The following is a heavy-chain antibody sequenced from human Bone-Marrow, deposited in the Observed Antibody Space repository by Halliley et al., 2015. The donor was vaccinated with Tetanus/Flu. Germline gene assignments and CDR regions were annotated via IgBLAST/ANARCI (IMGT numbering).Heavy chain of an antibody. V-gene: IGHV3-23*01. CDR2: IRGSGGTT. CDR3: PRALYGGHDY. J-gene: IGHJ4*02. Sequence: GLEGVTSIRGSGGTTYNANSVKGRFTISRDNSKDTLFLQMNTLRAEDTAVYYCPRALYGGHDYWGQGTLVTVSS. D-gene: IGHD4-17*01.